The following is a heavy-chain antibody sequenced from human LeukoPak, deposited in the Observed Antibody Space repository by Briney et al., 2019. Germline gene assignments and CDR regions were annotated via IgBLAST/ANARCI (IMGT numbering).Heavy chain of an antibody. Sequence: GASVKVSCKVSGYTLTELSMHWVRQAPGKGLEWMGGFDPEDGETIYAQKFQGRVTMTEDTSTDTAYMELSSLRSEDTAVYCCATGIAGADTPTQAFDIWGQGTMVTVSS. CDR3: ATGIAGADTPTQAFDI. V-gene: IGHV1-24*01. CDR1: GYTLTELS. D-gene: IGHD1-26*01. CDR2: FDPEDGET. J-gene: IGHJ3*02.